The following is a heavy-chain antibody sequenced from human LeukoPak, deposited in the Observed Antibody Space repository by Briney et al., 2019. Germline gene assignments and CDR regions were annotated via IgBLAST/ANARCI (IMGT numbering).Heavy chain of an antibody. CDR3: ARVSLLGYCSTSCSPQLGFDY. D-gene: IGHD2-2*01. J-gene: IGHJ4*02. Sequence: ASVKVSCKASGYTFTSYGISWVRQAPGQGLEWMGWISAYNGNTNYAQKLQGRVTMTTDTSTSTAYMELRSLRSDDTAVYYCARVSLLGYCSTSCSPQLGFDYWGQGTLVTVSS. CDR1: GYTFTSYG. CDR2: ISAYNGNT. V-gene: IGHV1-18*01.